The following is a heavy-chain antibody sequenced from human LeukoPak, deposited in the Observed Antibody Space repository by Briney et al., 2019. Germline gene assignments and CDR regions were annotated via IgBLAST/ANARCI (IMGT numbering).Heavy chain of an antibody. Sequence: ASVKVSCKASGYTFTSYVISWVRQARGQGLEWMGWISAYNGNTNYAQKLQGRVTMTTDTPTSTACLELKSLRSDDTALYYCARDLLRLGELSTQWGWYYYGMDVWGQGTTVTVSS. CDR3: ARDLLRLGELSTQWGWYYYGMDV. CDR2: ISAYNGNT. J-gene: IGHJ6*02. D-gene: IGHD3-16*02. V-gene: IGHV1-18*01. CDR1: GYTFTSYV.